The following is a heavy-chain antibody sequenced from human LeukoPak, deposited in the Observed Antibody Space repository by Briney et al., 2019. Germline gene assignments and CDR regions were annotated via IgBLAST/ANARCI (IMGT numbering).Heavy chain of an antibody. CDR2: INHSGST. CDR1: GGSFSGYY. J-gene: IGHJ5*02. V-gene: IGHV4-34*01. Sequence: SETLSLTCAVYGGSFSGYYWSWIRQPPGKGLEWIGEINHSGSTNYNPSLKSRVTISVDTSKNQFSLKLTSVTAADTAVYYCARLHGYSYGYVRRGYNWFDPWGQGALVTVSS. D-gene: IGHD5-18*01. CDR3: ARLHGYSYGYVRRGYNWFDP.